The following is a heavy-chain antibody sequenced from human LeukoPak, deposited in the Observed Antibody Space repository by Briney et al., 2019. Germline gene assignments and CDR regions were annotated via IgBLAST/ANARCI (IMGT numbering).Heavy chain of an antibody. D-gene: IGHD3-22*01. J-gene: IGHJ4*02. V-gene: IGHV4-28*03. CDR1: GYSISSSKW. CDR2: IYYSGST. CDR3: ARVAGRGYYAVDY. Sequence: SETLSLTCAVSGYSISSSKWWGWIRQPPGKGLEWIGYIYYSGSTYYNPPLKSRVTMSVDTSKNQFSLKLSSVTAVDTAVYYCARVAGRGYYAVDYWGQGTLVTVSS.